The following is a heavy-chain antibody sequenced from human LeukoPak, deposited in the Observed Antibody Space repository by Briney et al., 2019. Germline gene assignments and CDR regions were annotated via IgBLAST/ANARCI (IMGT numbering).Heavy chain of an antibody. Sequence: GRSLRLSCAASGFTFSSYGMHWVRQAPGKGLEWVSYISSSGSTIYYADSVKGRFTISRDNAKNSLYLQMNSLRAEDTAVYYCARGVSWSYAFDYWGQGTLVTVSS. CDR1: GFTFSSYG. J-gene: IGHJ4*02. D-gene: IGHD6-13*01. V-gene: IGHV3-48*04. CDR3: ARGVSWSYAFDY. CDR2: ISSSGSTI.